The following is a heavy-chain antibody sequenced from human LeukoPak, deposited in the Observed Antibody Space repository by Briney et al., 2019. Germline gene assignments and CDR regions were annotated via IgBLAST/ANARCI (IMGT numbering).Heavy chain of an antibody. CDR2: INPDGSTT. CDR1: KFTFSSYW. V-gene: IGHV3-74*01. CDR3: ARVLLGSWDWFDP. D-gene: IGHD3-10*01. Sequence: GGSLRLSCAASKFTFSSYWMHWVRQAPGKGLVWVSRINPDGSTTNYADSVKGRFTISRDNAKNTLYLQMNSLRAEDTAVYYCARVLLGSWDWFDPWGQGTLVTVSS. J-gene: IGHJ5*02.